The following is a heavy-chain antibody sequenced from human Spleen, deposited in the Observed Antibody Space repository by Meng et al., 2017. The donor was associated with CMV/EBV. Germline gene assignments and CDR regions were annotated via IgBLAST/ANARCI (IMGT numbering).Heavy chain of an antibody. V-gene: IGHV3-48*03. D-gene: IGHD4-17*01. CDR1: GFTFSSYE. CDR3: VRDRNYGVYLGSDY. CDR2: ISSSGSTI. Sequence: GGSLRLSCAASGFTFSSYEMNWVRQAPGKGLEWVSYISSSGSTIYYADSVKGRFTISRDNAKNSLYPQMDNLGTEDTALYYCVRDRNYGVYLGSDYWGQGTLVTVSS. J-gene: IGHJ4*02.